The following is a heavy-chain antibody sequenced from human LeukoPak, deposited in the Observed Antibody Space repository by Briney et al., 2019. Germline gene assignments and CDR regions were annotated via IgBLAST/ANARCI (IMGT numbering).Heavy chain of an antibody. CDR1: GFTFSSYG. CDR2: ISYDGSNK. V-gene: IGHV3-30*18. Sequence: GGSLRLSCAASGFTFSSYGMHWVRQAPGKGLEWVAVISYDGSNKYYADSVKGRFTISRDNSKNTLYLQMNSLRAEDTAVYYCAKDQRNAPGRWFDPWGQGILVTVSS. CDR3: AKDQRNAPGRWFDP. D-gene: IGHD1-1*01. J-gene: IGHJ5*02.